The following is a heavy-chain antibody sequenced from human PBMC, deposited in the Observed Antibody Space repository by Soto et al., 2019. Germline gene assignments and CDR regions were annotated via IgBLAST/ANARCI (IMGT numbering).Heavy chain of an antibody. CDR3: ARGRSYDILTGYYYYYYMDV. V-gene: IGHV4-34*01. CDR2: INHSGST. D-gene: IGHD3-9*01. J-gene: IGHJ6*03. Sequence: PSETLSLTCAVYGGSFSGYYWSWIRQPPGKGLDWIGEINHSGSTNYNPSLKSRVTISVDTSKNQFSLKLSSVTAADTAVYYCARGRSYDILTGYYYYYYMDVWGKGTTVTVSS. CDR1: GGSFSGYY.